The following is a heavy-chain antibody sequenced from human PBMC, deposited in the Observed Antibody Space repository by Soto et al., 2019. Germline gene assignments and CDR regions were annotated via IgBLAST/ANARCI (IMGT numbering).Heavy chain of an antibody. J-gene: IGHJ4*02. CDR2: IYYSGST. V-gene: IGHV4-39*01. D-gene: IGHD7-27*01. CDR3: ARRATGDQGDY. Sequence: SETLSLTCTVSGGSISSSSYYWGWIRQPPGKGLEWIGRIYYSGSTYYNPSLKSRVTIPVDTSKNHFSLKLSSVTAADTAVYYCARRATGDQGDYWGQGTLVTVSS. CDR1: GGSISSSSYY.